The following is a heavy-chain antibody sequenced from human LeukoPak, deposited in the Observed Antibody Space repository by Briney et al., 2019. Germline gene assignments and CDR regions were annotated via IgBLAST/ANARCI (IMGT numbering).Heavy chain of an antibody. Sequence: PGGSQRLSCAASGFTFSSYSMNWVRQAPGKGLEWVSSISSSSSYIYYADSVKGRFTISRDNAKNSLYLQMNSLRAEDTAVYYCARAGYSSYHFDYWGQGTLVTVSS. D-gene: IGHD6-13*01. CDR3: ARAGYSSYHFDY. J-gene: IGHJ4*02. CDR2: ISSSSSYI. CDR1: GFTFSSYS. V-gene: IGHV3-21*01.